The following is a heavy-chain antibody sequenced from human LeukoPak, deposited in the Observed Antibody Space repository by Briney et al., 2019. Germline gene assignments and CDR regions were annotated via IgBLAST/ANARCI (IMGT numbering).Heavy chain of an antibody. Sequence: PGGSLRLSCAASGFTFSSYAMHWVRQAPGKGLEWVAVISYDGSNKYYADSVKGRFTISRDNSKNTPYLQMNSLRAEDTAVYYCAREGGGYEGNYYYYYGMDVWGQGTTVTVSS. CDR3: AREGGGYEGNYYYYYGMDV. D-gene: IGHD5-12*01. CDR2: ISYDGSNK. V-gene: IGHV3-30*04. CDR1: GFTFSSYA. J-gene: IGHJ6*02.